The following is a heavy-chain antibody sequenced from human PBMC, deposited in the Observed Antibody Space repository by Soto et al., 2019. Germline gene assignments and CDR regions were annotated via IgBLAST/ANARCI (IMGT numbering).Heavy chain of an antibody. CDR2: ISYDGSNK. J-gene: IGHJ6*02. Sequence: GGSLRLSCAASGFTFSSYAMHWVRQAPGKGLEWVTVISYDGSNKYYADSVKGRFTISRDNSKNTLYLQMNSLRDEDTAEYYCARGGYCSNNSCYRYGMDVWGQGTTVTVSS. D-gene: IGHD2-2*03. CDR3: ARGGYCSNNSCYRYGMDV. CDR1: GFTFSSYA. V-gene: IGHV3-30-3*01.